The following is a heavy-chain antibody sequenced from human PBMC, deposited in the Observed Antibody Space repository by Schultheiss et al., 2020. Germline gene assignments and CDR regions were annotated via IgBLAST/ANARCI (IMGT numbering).Heavy chain of an antibody. J-gene: IGHJ4*02. Sequence: ASVKVSCKASGYTFTSYDINWVRQATGQGLEWMGWMNPNSGNTGYAQKFQGRVTMTRNTSISTAYMELSSLRSEDTAVYYCARDGPGVYYDFWSGYRYYFDYWGQGTLVTVSS. CDR2: MNPNSGNT. V-gene: IGHV1-8*01. D-gene: IGHD3-3*01. CDR3: ARDGPGVYYDFWSGYRYYFDY. CDR1: GYTFTSYD.